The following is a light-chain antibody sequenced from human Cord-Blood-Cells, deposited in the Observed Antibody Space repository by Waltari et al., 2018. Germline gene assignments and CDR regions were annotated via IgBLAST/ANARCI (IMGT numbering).Light chain of an antibody. Sequence: QSALTQPASVSGSPGQSITISCTGTSSAVGGYHYVSWYQPHPGKAAKLMISEVSNRPSGVSNRFSGSKSGNTASLTISGLQAEDEADYYCSSYTSSSTYWVFGGGTKLTVL. CDR3: SSYTSSSTYWV. V-gene: IGLV2-14*01. CDR2: EVS. J-gene: IGLJ3*02. CDR1: SSAVGGYHY.